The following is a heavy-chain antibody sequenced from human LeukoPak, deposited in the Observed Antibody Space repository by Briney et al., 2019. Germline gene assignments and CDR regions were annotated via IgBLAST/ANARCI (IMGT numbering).Heavy chain of an antibody. Sequence: GGSLRLSCAVSGFTVSSNHMSWVRQAPGKGLEWVSVFYSGGDTHYADSVKGRFTISRDNSKNTLYLQMNSLRAEDTAVYYCARFKGNYYDSSGYSPYFDYWGQGTLVTVSS. J-gene: IGHJ4*02. D-gene: IGHD3-22*01. CDR2: FYSGGDT. CDR3: ARFKGNYYDSSGYSPYFDY. V-gene: IGHV3-53*01. CDR1: GFTVSSNH.